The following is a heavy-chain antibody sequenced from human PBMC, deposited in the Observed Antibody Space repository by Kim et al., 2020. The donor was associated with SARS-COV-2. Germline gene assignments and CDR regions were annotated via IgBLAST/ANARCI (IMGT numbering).Heavy chain of an antibody. V-gene: IGHV1-58*01. CDR3: AADHEEWLVPQENAFDI. D-gene: IGHD6-19*01. CDR1: GFTFTSSA. J-gene: IGHJ3*02. CDR2: IVVGSGNT. Sequence: SVKVSCKASGFTFTSSAVQWVRQARGQRLEWIGWIVVGSGNTNYAQKFQERVTITRDMSTSTAYMELSSLRSEDTAVYYCAADHEEWLVPQENAFDIWGQGTMVTVSS.